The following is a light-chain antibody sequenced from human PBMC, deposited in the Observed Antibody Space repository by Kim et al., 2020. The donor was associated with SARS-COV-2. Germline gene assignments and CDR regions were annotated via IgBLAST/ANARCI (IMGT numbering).Light chain of an antibody. J-gene: IGLJ2*01. CDR2: GKN. Sequence: ALGQADRSTCQGDSIRSYYGTWYQKKPGEAPILVIYGKNNRPSGIPDRFSGSSSGNTASLTITGTQAGDEADYYCNSRDTNDNVVFGGGTQLTVL. CDR3: NSRDTNDNVV. CDR1: SIRSYY. V-gene: IGLV3-19*01.